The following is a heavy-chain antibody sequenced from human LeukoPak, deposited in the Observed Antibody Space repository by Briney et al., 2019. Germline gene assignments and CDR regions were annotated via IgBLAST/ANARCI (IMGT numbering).Heavy chain of an antibody. CDR3: AKDRTGSSWYYFDY. CDR2: ISGSGGST. J-gene: IGHJ4*02. D-gene: IGHD6-13*01. CDR1: GFTFSSYG. Sequence: PGGSLRLSCAASGFTFSSYGMSWVRQAPGKGLEWVSAISGSGGSTYYADSVKGRFTISRDNSKNTLYLQMNNLKAEDTAIYYCAKDRTGSSWYYFDYWGQGTLVTVSS. V-gene: IGHV3-23*01.